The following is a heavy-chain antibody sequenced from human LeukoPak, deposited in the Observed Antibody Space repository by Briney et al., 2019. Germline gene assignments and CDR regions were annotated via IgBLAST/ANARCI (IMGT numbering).Heavy chain of an antibody. V-gene: IGHV3-30*18. D-gene: IGHD3-22*01. CDR1: GFTFSSYG. CDR3: AKLSWYYYDSSGYL. J-gene: IGHJ4*02. CDR2: ISYDGSNR. Sequence: GGSLRLSCAASGFTFSSYGMHWVRQAPGKGLEWVALISYDGSNRYYADSVKGRFTISRDNSKTTLYLQMNSLRAEDTAVYYCAKLSWYYYDSSGYLWGQGTLVTVSS.